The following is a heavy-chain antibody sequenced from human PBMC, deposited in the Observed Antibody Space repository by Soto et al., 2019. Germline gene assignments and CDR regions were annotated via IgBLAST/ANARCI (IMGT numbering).Heavy chain of an antibody. Sequence: PGESLKISCEGSGYSFSSYWIAWVRQMPGKGLEWMGIIYPGDSDTRYSPSFQGQVTISADKSIRTAYLQWSSLKASDTAIYYCARQGGGDMRLTSYSYGMDVWGQGTTVTV. D-gene: IGHD3-16*01. CDR3: ARQGGGDMRLTSYSYGMDV. J-gene: IGHJ6*02. CDR2: IYPGDSDT. CDR1: GYSFSSYW. V-gene: IGHV5-51*01.